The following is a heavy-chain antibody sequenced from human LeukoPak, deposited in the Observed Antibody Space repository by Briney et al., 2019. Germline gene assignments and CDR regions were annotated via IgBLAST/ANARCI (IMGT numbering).Heavy chain of an antibody. CDR2: IRSKAYGGTT. CDR3: TRDRRNVLLWFGEIQT. J-gene: IGHJ5*02. Sequence: PGRSLRLSCTASGFTFGDYAMSWFRQAPGKGLEWVGFIRSKAYGGTTEYAASVKGRFTISRGDSKSIAYLQMNSLKTEDTAVYYCTRDRRNVLLWFGEIQTWGQGTLVTVSS. V-gene: IGHV3-49*03. CDR1: GFTFGDYA. D-gene: IGHD3-10*01.